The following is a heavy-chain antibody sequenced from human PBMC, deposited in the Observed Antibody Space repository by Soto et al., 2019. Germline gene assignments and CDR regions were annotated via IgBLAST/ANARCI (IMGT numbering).Heavy chain of an antibody. CDR1: GYTFTNYG. D-gene: IGHD6-6*01. V-gene: IGHV1-18*01. Sequence: QVQLVQSGAEVKQSGASVKVSCKASGYTFTNYGINWVRQAPGQGLEWMGWISGNNGNTKYAQRLHGRFTMTTDPSTNTAHMELTSLRSDDTAMYYCARDQVAARHLDYWGQGTQVTVSS. CDR3: ARDQVAARHLDY. CDR2: ISGNNGNT. J-gene: IGHJ4*02.